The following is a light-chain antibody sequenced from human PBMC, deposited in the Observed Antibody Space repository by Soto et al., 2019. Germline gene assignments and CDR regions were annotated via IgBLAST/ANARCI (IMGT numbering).Light chain of an antibody. CDR2: DAS. Sequence: AIQLTQSPSSLSASVGDRVTITCRASQGISSALAWYQQKPGKAPKLLIYDASSLESGVPSRFSGSGSGTDFTLTISSLQTEDFATYYCQQFNNYPPLVTFGQGTRLEIK. J-gene: IGKJ5*01. CDR3: QQFNNYPPLVT. V-gene: IGKV1D-13*01. CDR1: QGISSA.